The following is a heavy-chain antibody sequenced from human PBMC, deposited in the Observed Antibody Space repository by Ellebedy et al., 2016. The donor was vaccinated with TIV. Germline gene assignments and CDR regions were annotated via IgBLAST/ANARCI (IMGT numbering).Heavy chain of an antibody. CDR3: AKVPQQWLPDY. CDR1: GFTFSSYG. J-gene: IGHJ4*02. CDR2: ISYDGSNK. V-gene: IGHV3-30*18. D-gene: IGHD6-19*01. Sequence: GESLKISXAASGFTFSSYGMRWARQAPGKGLEWVAVISYDGSNKYYADSVKGRFTISRDNSKNTLYLQMNSLRAEDTAVYYCAKVPQQWLPDYWGQGTLVTVSS.